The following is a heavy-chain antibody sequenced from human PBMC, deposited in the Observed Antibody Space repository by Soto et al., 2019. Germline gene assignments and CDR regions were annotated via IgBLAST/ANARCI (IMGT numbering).Heavy chain of an antibody. J-gene: IGHJ4*02. CDR3: ARDHGTRRDGNNPFDY. CDR1: GFTFTTHG. Sequence: QVQLVESGGGVVQPGRSLRLSCAASGFTFTTHGIHWVRQAPGKGLEWVGFIWYDGSKTYYADSVKGRFTISRDNSNNTVFVQMDSLRVEDTAVYYCARDHGTRRDGNNPFDYWGQGTLVTVSS. D-gene: IGHD1-1*01. CDR2: IWYDGSKT. V-gene: IGHV3-33*01.